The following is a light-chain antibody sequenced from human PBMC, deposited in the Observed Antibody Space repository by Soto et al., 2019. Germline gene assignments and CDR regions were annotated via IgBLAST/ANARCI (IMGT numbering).Light chain of an antibody. J-gene: IGLJ1*01. CDR3: CSYTTSNTRQIV. CDR1: SSDVGGYNY. V-gene: IGLV2-14*01. CDR2: DVS. Sequence: QSVLTQPASVSESPGQSITISCTGTSSDVGGYNYVSWYQQHPGKAPKFMIYDVSNRPSGVSNRFSGSKSGNTASLTIPGLQAEDEADYYCCSYTTSNTRQIVFGTGTKVTVL.